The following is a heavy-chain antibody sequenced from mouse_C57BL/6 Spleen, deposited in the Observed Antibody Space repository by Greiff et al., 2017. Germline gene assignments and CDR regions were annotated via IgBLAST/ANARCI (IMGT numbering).Heavy chain of an antibody. J-gene: IGHJ1*03. D-gene: IGHD1-1*01. CDR2: IYPGDGDT. CDR1: GYAFSSFW. CDR3: ARAHYYGSSSRYFDV. Sequence: QVQLQQSGPELVKPGASVKISCKASGYAFSSFWMNWVKQRPGKGLEWIGRIYPGDGDTNYNGKFKGKATLTADKSSSTAYMQLSSLTSEDSAVYFCARAHYYGSSSRYFDVGGTGTTVTVSS. V-gene: IGHV1-82*01.